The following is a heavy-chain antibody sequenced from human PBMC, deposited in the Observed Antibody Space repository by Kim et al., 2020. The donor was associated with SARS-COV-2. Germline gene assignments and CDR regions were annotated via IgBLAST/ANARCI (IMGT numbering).Heavy chain of an antibody. CDR1: GFTFSSYG. CDR2: IWYDGSNK. D-gene: IGHD3-22*01. J-gene: IGHJ4*02. CDR3: ARELVVYDSSGYYYS. Sequence: GGSLRLSCAASGFTFSSYGMHWVRQAPGKGLEWVAVIWYDGSNKYYADSVKGRFTISRDNSKNTLYLQMNSLRAEDTAVYYCARELVVYDSSGYYYSWGQGTLVTVSS. V-gene: IGHV3-33*01.